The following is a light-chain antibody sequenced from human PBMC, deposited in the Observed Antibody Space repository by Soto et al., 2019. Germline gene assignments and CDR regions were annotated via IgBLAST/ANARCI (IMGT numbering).Light chain of an antibody. Sequence: DTQMTQSPSSLSASVGDRVTITCRASQSIANYLNGYQQNTGKDPKLPMYAASSLQSGGPSRFSGGGFRTASTITISSLQTEDFATYYCQQKYSPPPRTFGQGTRLEIK. V-gene: IGKV1-39*01. CDR2: AAS. CDR3: QQKYSPPPRT. J-gene: IGKJ5*01. CDR1: QSIANY.